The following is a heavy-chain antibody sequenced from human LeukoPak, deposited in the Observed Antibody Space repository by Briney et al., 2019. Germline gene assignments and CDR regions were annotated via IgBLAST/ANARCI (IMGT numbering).Heavy chain of an antibody. Sequence: SETLSLTCSISGYSISSGYFWGWIRQPPRKRLEWIGNIHHDGITYYNPSLKSRVTISLDPSKNQFSLKLTSVAAADTALYHCARVHYYDASDYSTSNWFDPWGQGTLVTVSS. CDR1: GYSISSGYF. D-gene: IGHD3-22*01. CDR3: ARVHYYDASDYSTSNWFDP. V-gene: IGHV4-38-2*02. CDR2: IHHDGIT. J-gene: IGHJ5*02.